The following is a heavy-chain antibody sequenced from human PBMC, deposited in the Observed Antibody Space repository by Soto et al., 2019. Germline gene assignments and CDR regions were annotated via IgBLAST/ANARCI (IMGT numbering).Heavy chain of an antibody. CDR2: IIPIFGTA. Sequence: ASVKVSCKASGGTFSSYAISWVRQAPGQGLEWMGGIIPIFGTANYAQKFQGRVTITADESTSTAYMELSSLRSEDTAVYYCARVSSSGWPYYYYYYGMDVWGQGTTVTVSS. D-gene: IGHD6-19*01. V-gene: IGHV1-69*13. J-gene: IGHJ6*02. CDR1: GGTFSSYA. CDR3: ARVSSSGWPYYYYYYGMDV.